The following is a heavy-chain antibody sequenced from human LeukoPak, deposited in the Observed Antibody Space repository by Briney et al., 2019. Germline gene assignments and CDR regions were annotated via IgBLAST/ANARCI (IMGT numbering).Heavy chain of an antibody. CDR1: GYTFTSYG. CDR3: ARDQGHEYSSSWYPFDP. J-gene: IGHJ5*02. CDR2: ISAYNGNT. V-gene: IGHV1-18*01. D-gene: IGHD6-13*01. Sequence: GASVKVSCKASGYTFTSYGISWVRQAPGQGLEWMGWISAYNGNTNYAQKLQGRVTMTTDTSTSTAYMELRSLRSDDTAVYYCARDQGHEYSSSWYPFDPWGQGTLVTVSS.